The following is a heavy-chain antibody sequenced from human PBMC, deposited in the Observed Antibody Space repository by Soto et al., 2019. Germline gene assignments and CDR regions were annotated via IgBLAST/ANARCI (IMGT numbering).Heavy chain of an antibody. CDR3: ARYGSGSYYVLSAYYYYGMDV. Sequence: PGESLKISCDGSGYSFTSYWIGWVLQMPGKGLDWMGIIYPGDSDTRYSPSFQGQVTISADKSISTAYLQWSSLKASDTAMYYCARYGSGSYYVLSAYYYYGMDVWGQGTTVTVSS. CDR1: GYSFTSYW. D-gene: IGHD3-10*01. J-gene: IGHJ6*02. V-gene: IGHV5-51*01. CDR2: IYPGDSDT.